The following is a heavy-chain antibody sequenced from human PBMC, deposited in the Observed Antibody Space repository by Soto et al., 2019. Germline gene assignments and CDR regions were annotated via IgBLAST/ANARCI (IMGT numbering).Heavy chain of an antibody. CDR1: GYTFTSYD. D-gene: IGHD6-19*01. Sequence: ASVKVSCKASGYTFTSYDINWVRQATGQGLEWMGWMNPDSGNTGYAQKFQGRVTMTRNTSISTAYMELSSLRSEDTAVYYCARSRIAVAGIFDYWGQGTLVTVSS. V-gene: IGHV1-8*01. CDR2: MNPDSGNT. CDR3: ARSRIAVAGIFDY. J-gene: IGHJ4*02.